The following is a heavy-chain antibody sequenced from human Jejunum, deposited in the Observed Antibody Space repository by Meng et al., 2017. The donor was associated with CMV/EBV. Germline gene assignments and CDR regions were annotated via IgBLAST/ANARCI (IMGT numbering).Heavy chain of an antibody. CDR2: IKGKVDGGGT. J-gene: IGHJ4*02. CDR1: GFTFNTAC. CDR3: TTLAGSEGLFDN. Sequence: ASGFTFNTACVDWVRRAPGKGLEWVGRIKGKVDGGGTDYAAPVKGRFTISRDDSKNTLYLQMNSLRTEDTAVYFCTTLAGSEGLFDNWGQGTLVTVSS. V-gene: IGHV3-15*07.